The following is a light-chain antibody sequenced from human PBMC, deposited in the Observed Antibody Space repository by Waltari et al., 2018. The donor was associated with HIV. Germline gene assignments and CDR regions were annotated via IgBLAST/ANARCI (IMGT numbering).Light chain of an antibody. Sequence: DIQMTTSPSSLSASVGDRVTITFRASQAISNSFACYQQKPGKAPKLLLYAASRLESGVPSRFSGSRSGTDYALTISSLQPEDFAVYYCQQYFSPPPLTFGGGTKVESK. CDR3: QQYFSPPPLT. CDR1: QAISNS. V-gene: IGKV1-NL1*01. CDR2: AAS. J-gene: IGKJ4*01.